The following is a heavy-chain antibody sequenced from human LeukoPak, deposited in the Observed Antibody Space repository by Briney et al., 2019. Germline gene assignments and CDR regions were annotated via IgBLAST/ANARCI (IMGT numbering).Heavy chain of an antibody. CDR2: ISAYNGNT. CDR1: GYTFTSYG. CDR3: ARDPSYYYDSSGHILPYFDY. Sequence: ASVKVSCKASGYTFTSYGISWVRQAPGQGLEWMGWISAYNGNTNYAQKLQGRVTMTTDTSTSTAYMELRSLRSDDTAVYYCARDPSYYYDSSGHILPYFDYWGQGTLVTVSS. D-gene: IGHD3-22*01. V-gene: IGHV1-18*04. J-gene: IGHJ4*02.